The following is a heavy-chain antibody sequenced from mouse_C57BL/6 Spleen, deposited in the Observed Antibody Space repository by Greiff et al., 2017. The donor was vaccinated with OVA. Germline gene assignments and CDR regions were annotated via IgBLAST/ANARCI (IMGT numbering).Heavy chain of an antibody. V-gene: IGHV1-82*01. CDR3: ARFWHYDYYFYAMDY. J-gene: IGHJ4*01. Sequence: QVQLQQSGPELVKPGASVKISCKASGYAFSSSWMNWVKQRPGKSLEWIGRIYPGDGDTNYNGKFKGKATLTADKSSSTAYMQLSRLTSEDSAVYFCARFWHYDYYFYAMDYWGQGTSVTVSS. CDR1: GYAFSSSW. CDR2: IYPGDGDT. D-gene: IGHD2-4*01.